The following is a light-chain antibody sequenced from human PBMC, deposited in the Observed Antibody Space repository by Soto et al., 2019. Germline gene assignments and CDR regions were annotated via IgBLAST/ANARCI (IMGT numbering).Light chain of an antibody. J-gene: IGKJ2*01. CDR1: QDISNS. CDR3: LQRANWYT. V-gene: IGKV1-33*01. CDR2: EAS. Sequence: DIQMTQSPSSLSTSVGERVTITCQASQDISNSLNWYQQKPGKAPNLLIYEASKLQTGVPSRFSGGGSGTHFTFTISNLQPEDIATYYCLQRANWYTFGQGTKLEIK.